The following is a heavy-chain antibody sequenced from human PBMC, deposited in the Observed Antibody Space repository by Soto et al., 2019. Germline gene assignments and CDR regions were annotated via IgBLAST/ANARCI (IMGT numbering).Heavy chain of an antibody. Sequence: GGSLRLSCAASGFTFSSDGMHWVRQAPGKGLEWVAVIWYDGSNKYYADSVKGRFTISRDNSKNTLYLQMNSLRAEDTAVYYCARENRYSSGWYPFDYWGQGTL. J-gene: IGHJ4*02. D-gene: IGHD6-19*01. V-gene: IGHV3-33*01. CDR1: GFTFSSDG. CDR2: IWYDGSNK. CDR3: ARENRYSSGWYPFDY.